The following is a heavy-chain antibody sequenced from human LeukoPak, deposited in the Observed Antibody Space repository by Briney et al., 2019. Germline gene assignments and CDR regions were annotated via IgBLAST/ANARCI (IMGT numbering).Heavy chain of an antibody. J-gene: IGHJ6*04. V-gene: IGHV4-34*01. D-gene: IGHD5-18*01. CDR1: GGSFSGYY. Sequence: SETLSLTCAVYGGSFSGYYWSWIRQSPGKGLEWIGEINHSGSTNYNPSLKSRVTISVDTSKNQFSLKLSSVTAADTAVYYCARLPPGGYSYGYPYYYYGMDVWGKGTTVTVSS. CDR2: INHSGST. CDR3: ARLPPGGYSYGYPYYYYGMDV.